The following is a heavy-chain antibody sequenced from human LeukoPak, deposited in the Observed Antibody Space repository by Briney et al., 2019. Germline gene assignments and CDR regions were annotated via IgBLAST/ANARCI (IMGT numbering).Heavy chain of an antibody. CDR1: GFNFSDYS. J-gene: IGHJ4*02. CDR3: ARDGAPRGYSSGWHLRY. CDR2: ISSSSGYI. Sequence: GGSLKLSCAASGFNFSDYSMNWVRQAPGKGLEWVSSISSSSGYIYYADSLKGRFTISRDNSKNTLYLQMNSLRAEDTAVYYCARDGAPRGYSSGWHLRYWGQGTLVTVSS. D-gene: IGHD6-19*01. V-gene: IGHV3-21*01.